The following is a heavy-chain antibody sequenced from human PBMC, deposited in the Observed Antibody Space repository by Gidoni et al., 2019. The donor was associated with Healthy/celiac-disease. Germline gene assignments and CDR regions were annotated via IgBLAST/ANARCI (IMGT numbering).Heavy chain of an antibody. CDR3: ARVRSGWYGEGY. Sequence: EVQLVESGGGLVKPGGSLRLSCPASGFTFSSYSMNWVRQAPVKGLEWVSSISSSSSYIDYADSVKGRFTISRDNAKNSLYLQMNSLRAEDTAVYYCARVRSGWYGEGYWGQGTLVTVSS. CDR1: GFTFSSYS. D-gene: IGHD6-19*01. J-gene: IGHJ4*02. CDR2: ISSSSSYI. V-gene: IGHV3-21*01.